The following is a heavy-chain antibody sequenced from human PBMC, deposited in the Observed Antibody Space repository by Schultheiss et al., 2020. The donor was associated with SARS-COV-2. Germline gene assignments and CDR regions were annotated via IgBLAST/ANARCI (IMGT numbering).Heavy chain of an antibody. Sequence: GGSLRLSCAASGFTFSSYSMNWVRQAPGKGLEWVSSISSSSSYIYYADSVKGRFTISRDNAKNSLYLQMNSLRAEDTAVYYCAREYDSSGYYSGYFDYWGQGTLVTVSS. D-gene: IGHD3-22*01. V-gene: IGHV3-21*04. CDR2: ISSSSSYI. CDR3: AREYDSSGYYSGYFDY. CDR1: GFTFSSYS. J-gene: IGHJ4*02.